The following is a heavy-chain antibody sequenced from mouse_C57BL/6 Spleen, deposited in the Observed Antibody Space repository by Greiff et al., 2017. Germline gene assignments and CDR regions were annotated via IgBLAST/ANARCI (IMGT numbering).Heavy chain of an antibody. Sequence: QVQLQQSGPELVKPGASVKISCKASGYAFSSSWMNWVKQRPGQGLEWIGRIYPGDGDTNYNGKFKGKATLTADTSSSTAYMQLSSLTSEDSAVYFCARGPGAMDYWGQGTSVTVSS. CDR3: ARGPGAMDY. J-gene: IGHJ4*01. CDR1: GYAFSSSW. CDR2: IYPGDGDT. V-gene: IGHV1-82*01.